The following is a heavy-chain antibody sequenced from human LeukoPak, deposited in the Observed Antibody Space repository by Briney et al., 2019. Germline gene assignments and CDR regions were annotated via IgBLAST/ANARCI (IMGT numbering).Heavy chain of an antibody. Sequence: SETLSLTCTVSGGSISSYYWSWIRQPPGKGLEWIGYISYSGSTTYNPSLKSRVTISIDTSKNQFSLKLSSVTAADTAVYYCATVPPHGDTDYWGQGTLVTVSS. CDR3: ATVPPHGDTDY. CDR2: ISYSGST. CDR1: GGSISSYY. D-gene: IGHD1-14*01. V-gene: IGHV4-59*01. J-gene: IGHJ4*02.